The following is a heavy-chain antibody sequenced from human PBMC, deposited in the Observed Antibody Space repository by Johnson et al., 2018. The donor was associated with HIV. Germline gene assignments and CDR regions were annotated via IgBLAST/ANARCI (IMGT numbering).Heavy chain of an antibody. D-gene: IGHD3-22*01. CDR1: GFTFDDYA. Sequence: VQLVESGGGLVQPGRSLRLSCAASGFTFDDYAMHWVRLAPGKGLEWVSGISGSGGSTYYADSVKGRFTISRDNSKNTLYLQMNSLRAEDTAVYYCARYGVSSGYYEEHDAFDIWGQGTMVTVSS. CDR2: ISGSGGST. V-gene: IGHV3-23*04. J-gene: IGHJ3*02. CDR3: ARYGVSSGYYEEHDAFDI.